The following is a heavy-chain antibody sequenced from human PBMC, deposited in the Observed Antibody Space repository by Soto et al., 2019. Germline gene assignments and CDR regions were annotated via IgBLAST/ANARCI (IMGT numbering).Heavy chain of an antibody. CDR1: GYTFTGYY. CDR2: INPNSGGT. J-gene: IGHJ6*02. CDR3: ARAMRYDSSGYYYYYGMDV. V-gene: IGHV1-2*04. Sequence: ASVKVSCKASGYTFTGYYMHWVRQAPGQGLEWMGWINPNSGGTNYAQKFQGWVTMTRDTSISTAYMELSRLRSDDTAVYYCARAMRYDSSGYYYYYGMDVWGQGTTVTVSS. D-gene: IGHD3-22*01.